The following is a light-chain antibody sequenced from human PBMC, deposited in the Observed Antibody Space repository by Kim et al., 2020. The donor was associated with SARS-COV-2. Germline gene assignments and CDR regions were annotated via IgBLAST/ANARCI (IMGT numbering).Light chain of an antibody. V-gene: IGKV3-11*01. Sequence: EIVLTQSPATLSLSPGERATLSCRASQSVSSYLAWYYQLPGQAPSILIYDASNRAAGSTARFIGGGAGTDFTTPISSIEPEDFAVEYCQQRSDWPLTFGGGTKVDIK. CDR2: DAS. J-gene: IGKJ4*01. CDR1: QSVSSY. CDR3: QQRSDWPLT.